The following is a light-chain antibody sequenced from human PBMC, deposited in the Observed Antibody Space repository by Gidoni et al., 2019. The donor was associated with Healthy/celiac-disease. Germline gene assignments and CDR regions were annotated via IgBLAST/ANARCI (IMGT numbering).Light chain of an antibody. J-gene: IGKJ4*01. V-gene: IGKV1-39*01. CDR2: AAS. CDR1: QSISSY. Sequence: EIQMTQSPSSLSASVGDRVTITCRASQSISSYLNGYQQKPGKAPKLLIYAASSLQSGVPSRFSGSGSGTDFTLTISSLQPDDFATYYCQQSYSTLRTFGGGTKVEIK. CDR3: QQSYSTLRT.